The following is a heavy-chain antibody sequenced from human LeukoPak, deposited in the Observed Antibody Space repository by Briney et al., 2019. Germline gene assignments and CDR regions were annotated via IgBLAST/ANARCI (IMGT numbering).Heavy chain of an antibody. V-gene: IGHV3-15*07. CDR3: STLTSRGLSDS. J-gene: IGHJ4*02. CDR1: GFTFTNAW. CDR2: IKSKADGETI. Sequence: GGSLRLSCAASGFTFTNAWINWVRQAPGKGLEWVGRIKSKADGETIDYAAPVKGRFTFSRDDSKNMLYLQMNSLKSEDTAVYYCSTLTSRGLSDSWGQGTLVTVSS. D-gene: IGHD1-20*01.